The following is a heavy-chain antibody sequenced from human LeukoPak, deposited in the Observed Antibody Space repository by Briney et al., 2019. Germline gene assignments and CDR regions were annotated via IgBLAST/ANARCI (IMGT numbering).Heavy chain of an antibody. V-gene: IGHV6-1*01. CDR3: ASGAYYYDSSGYLQPHPFDY. Sequence: SQTLSLTCAISGDSVSSNSAAWNWIRQSPSRGLEWLGRTYYRSKWYNDYAVSVKSRITINPDTSKNQFSLQLNSVTPEDTAVYYCASGAYYYDSSGYLQPHPFDYWGQGTLVTVSS. J-gene: IGHJ4*02. CDR2: TYYRSKWYN. D-gene: IGHD3-22*01. CDR1: GDSVSSNSAA.